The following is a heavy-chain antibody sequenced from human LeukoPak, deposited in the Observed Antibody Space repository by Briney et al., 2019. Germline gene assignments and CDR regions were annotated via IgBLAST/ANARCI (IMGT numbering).Heavy chain of an antibody. J-gene: IGHJ4*02. CDR3: ARLGYRSSRGYYFDY. CDR1: GGSISSNSYY. D-gene: IGHD6-13*01. Sequence: PSETLSLTFTVSGGSISSNSYYWGWIRQPPGKGLEWIGSIYYSGNTYDNPSLKSRVTISVDTSKNQFSLKLSSVTAADTAVYYCARLGYRSSRGYYFDYWGQGTLVTVSS. V-gene: IGHV4-39*01. CDR2: IYYSGNT.